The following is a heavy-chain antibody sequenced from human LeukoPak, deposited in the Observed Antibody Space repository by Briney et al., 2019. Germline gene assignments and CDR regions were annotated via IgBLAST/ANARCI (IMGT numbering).Heavy chain of an antibody. CDR3: ARRLDFGDYGNGFDY. CDR1: GFTFSDYY. V-gene: IGHV3-11*01. Sequence: GGSLRLSCATSGFTFSDYYMTWIRQAPGRGLEWVAYINSGGGPIHYAVSVRGRFTISRDNAKDSLYLQMNSLRAEDTAAYYCARRLDFGDYGNGFDYWGQGSQVTVSS. CDR2: INSGGGPI. J-gene: IGHJ4*02. D-gene: IGHD4-17*01.